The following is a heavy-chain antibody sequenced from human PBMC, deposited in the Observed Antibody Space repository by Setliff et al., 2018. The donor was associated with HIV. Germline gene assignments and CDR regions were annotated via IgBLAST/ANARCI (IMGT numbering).Heavy chain of an antibody. D-gene: IGHD3-16*01. J-gene: IGHJ4*02. Sequence: GGSLRLSCVASGFPFESYEMNWVRQTPGKGLEWISYISGSGGTVHYADAVKGRFTISRDNAENVLYLQIHSLRAEDAAVYYCATDGGEPRWGQGTLVTVSS. V-gene: IGHV3-48*03. CDR1: GFPFESYE. CDR3: ATDGGEPR. CDR2: ISGSGGTV.